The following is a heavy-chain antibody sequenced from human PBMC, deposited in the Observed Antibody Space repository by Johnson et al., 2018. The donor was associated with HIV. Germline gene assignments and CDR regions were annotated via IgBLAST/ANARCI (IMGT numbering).Heavy chain of an antibody. CDR2: IWYDGSNK. J-gene: IGHJ3*02. CDR3: AKIGLDAFEI. CDR1: GFTFSSYA. V-gene: IGHV3-30*02. Sequence: QVQLVESGGGVVQPGGSLRLSCAASGFTFSSYAMHWVRQAPGKGLEWVAVIWYDGSNKYYADSVKGRFTASRDNSRNTLYLKMHSLRPDDTAVYYCAKIGLDAFEIWGQGTSVTVSS.